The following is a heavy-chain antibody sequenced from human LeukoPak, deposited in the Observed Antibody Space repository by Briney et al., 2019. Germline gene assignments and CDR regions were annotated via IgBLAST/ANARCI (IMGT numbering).Heavy chain of an antibody. CDR2: IYPRDGST. J-gene: IGHJ4*02. CDR1: GYTFTSNY. Sequence: ASVKVSCKASGYTFTSNYIHWVRQAPGQGLEWMGMIYPRDGSTSYAQKFQGRVTVTMDTSTSTVHMELSGLRSEDTAVSYCARDQEGFDYWGQGTLVTVSS. CDR3: ARDQEGFDY. V-gene: IGHV1-46*01.